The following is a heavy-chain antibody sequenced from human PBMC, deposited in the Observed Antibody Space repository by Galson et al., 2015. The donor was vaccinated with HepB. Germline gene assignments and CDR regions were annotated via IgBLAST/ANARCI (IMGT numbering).Heavy chain of an antibody. CDR1: GFTFSSYA. CDR3: AKATSGTCRSANCYCFDL. CDR2: FSSPVATT. V-gene: IGHV3-23*01. Sequence: SLRLSCAASGFTFSSYAMSWVRQTPEKGPDWVSTFSSPVATTYHAASVKGRFTISRDNSKNTLSLQMNGLRAEDTAVYYCAKATSGTCRSANCYCFDLRGQGALVNVS. D-gene: IGHD4/OR15-4a*01. J-gene: IGHJ4*02.